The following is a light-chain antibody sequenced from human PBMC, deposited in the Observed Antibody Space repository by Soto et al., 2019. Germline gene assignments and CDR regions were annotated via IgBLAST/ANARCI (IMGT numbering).Light chain of an antibody. CDR3: QQYNNWHPIT. J-gene: IGKJ5*01. CDR1: QGVNNN. CDR2: GAS. V-gene: IGKV3-15*01. Sequence: MTQSPATLSGSPGERGTLSCTASQGVNNNLACYQQKLRQAPRVLIYGASTRATGIPARFSGSGSGTEFTLPISSLQSEDFAVYYYQQYNNWHPITFGQGTRLEIK.